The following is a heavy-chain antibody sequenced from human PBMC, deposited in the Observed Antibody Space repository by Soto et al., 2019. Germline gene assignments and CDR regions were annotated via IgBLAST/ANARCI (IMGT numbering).Heavy chain of an antibody. J-gene: IGHJ6*02. CDR2: IYYSGST. CDR1: GGSISSSSYY. CDR3: ARHYQRTGAGPIYYYYGMDV. D-gene: IGHD1-26*01. V-gene: IGHV4-39*01. Sequence: SQTLSLTCTVSGGSISSSSYYWGWIRQPPGKGLEWIGSIYYSGSTYYNPSLKSRVTISVDTSKNQFSLKLSSVTAADTAVYYCARHYQRTGAGPIYYYYGMDVWGQGTTVTVSS.